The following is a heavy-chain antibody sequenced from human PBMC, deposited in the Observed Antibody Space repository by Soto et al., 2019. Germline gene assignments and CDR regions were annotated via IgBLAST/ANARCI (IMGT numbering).Heavy chain of an antibody. D-gene: IGHD3-10*01. CDR2: IYWDDDK. CDR3: ANSLDYYGSGSYLRSTPHNWFDP. V-gene: IGHV2-5*02. J-gene: IGHJ5*02. Sequence: QITLKESGPTLVKPTQPLTLTCTFSGFSLSTSGVGVGWIRQPPGKALEWLPLIYWDDDKRYSPSLKSRLTLTKDTSKTQVVLNVTNMDTVDTATYFCANSLDYYGSGSYLRSTPHNWFDPWVQGPLVTVSS. CDR1: GFSLSTSGVG.